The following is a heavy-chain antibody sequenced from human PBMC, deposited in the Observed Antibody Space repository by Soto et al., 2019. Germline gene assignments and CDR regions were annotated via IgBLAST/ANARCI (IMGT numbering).Heavy chain of an antibody. J-gene: IGHJ5*02. D-gene: IGHD3-3*01. CDR2: IYYSGST. V-gene: IGHV4-30-4*01. CDR1: GGSISSGDYY. Sequence: QVQLQESGPGLVKPSQTLSLTCTVSGGSISSGDYYWSWIRQPPGKGLEWIGYIYYSGSTYYNPSLKSRVTISVDTSKNQFSLKLSSVTAADTAVYYCAREFPRGYYDFWSGYSDNWFDPWGQGTLVTVSS. CDR3: AREFPRGYYDFWSGYSDNWFDP.